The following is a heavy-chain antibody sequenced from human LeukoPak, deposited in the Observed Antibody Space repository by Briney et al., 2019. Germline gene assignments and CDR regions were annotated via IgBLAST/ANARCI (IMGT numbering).Heavy chain of an antibody. CDR1: GFPFSDYY. J-gene: IGHJ4*02. Sequence: GGSLRLSCAASGFPFSDYYMTWIRQTPGKGLEWLSYVSGSGTSMYYADSVKGRFTISRDNAKNSFFLQMDSLRVEDSAVYYCARGGSFLDYWGQGTLVTVSS. CDR3: ARGGSFLDY. CDR2: VSGSGTSM. V-gene: IGHV3-11*04. D-gene: IGHD1-26*01.